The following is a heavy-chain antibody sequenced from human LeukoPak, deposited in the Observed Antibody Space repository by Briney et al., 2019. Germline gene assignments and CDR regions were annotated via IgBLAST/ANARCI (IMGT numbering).Heavy chain of an antibody. Sequence: PSETLSLTCTVSGGSISSGGYYWSWIRQPPGKGLEWIGYIYHSGSTYYNPSLKSRVTISVDRSKNQFSLKLSSVTAADTAVYYCASGGYDSTLCNYWGQGTLVTVSS. V-gene: IGHV4-30-2*01. CDR3: ASGGYDSTLCNY. J-gene: IGHJ4*02. D-gene: IGHD5-12*01. CDR1: GGSISSGGYY. CDR2: IYHSGST.